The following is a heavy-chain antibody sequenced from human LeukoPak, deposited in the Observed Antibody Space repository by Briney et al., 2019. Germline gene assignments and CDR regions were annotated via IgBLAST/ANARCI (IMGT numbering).Heavy chain of an antibody. CDR1: GYTFTGYY. D-gene: IGHD2-15*01. CDR2: INPNSGGT. Sequence: WASVKVSCKASGYTFTGYYMHWVRQAPGQGLEWMGWINPNSGGTNYAQKFQGRVTMTRDTSISTAYMELSRLRSDDTAVYYCARDLLPLRTRPGDYWGQGTLVTVSS. V-gene: IGHV1-2*02. J-gene: IGHJ4*02. CDR3: ARDLLPLRTRPGDY.